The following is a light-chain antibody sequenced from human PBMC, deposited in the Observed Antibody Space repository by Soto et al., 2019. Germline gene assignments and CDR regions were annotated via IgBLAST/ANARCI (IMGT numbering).Light chain of an antibody. J-gene: IGKJ5*01. Sequence: EIVMTQSPATVSVSPGERATLSCRASQSFGTNLAWYQQTPGQAPRLLIYGASIRATGVPDRFSGSGSGTDFTLTISSLQAEDVAVYYCQQYYSIPITFGQGTRLEI. CDR2: GAS. V-gene: IGKV3-15*01. CDR1: QSFGTN. CDR3: QQYYSIPIT.